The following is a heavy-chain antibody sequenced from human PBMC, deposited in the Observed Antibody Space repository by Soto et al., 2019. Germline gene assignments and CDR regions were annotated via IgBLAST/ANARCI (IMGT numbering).Heavy chain of an antibody. D-gene: IGHD1-7*01. J-gene: IGHJ4*02. Sequence: EVQVVESGGGLVQPGGSLTLSCEASGFTFSTYWMHWVRQAPGEGLVWVSRLSPDGNTAHYADSVKGRFTLSRDNAKNTVYLQMTSLRAEDTATYSCAGIKLGDRDYWGQGTLVTVSP. CDR1: GFTFSTYW. V-gene: IGHV3-74*01. CDR3: AGIKLGDRDY. CDR2: LSPDGNTA.